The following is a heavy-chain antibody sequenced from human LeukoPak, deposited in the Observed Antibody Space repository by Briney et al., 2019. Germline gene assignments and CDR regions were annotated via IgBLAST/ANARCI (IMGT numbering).Heavy chain of an antibody. D-gene: IGHD6-19*01. Sequence: GGSLRLSCAGSGFIFNNYAMHWVRQPPGKGLEWVSGISWNSGSIDYADSVKGRFTISRNNAKNSLYLQMNSLRVEDTALYYCAKLPHPSIAVAWDYWGQGTLVTVSS. V-gene: IGHV3-9*01. CDR1: GFIFNNYA. CDR2: ISWNSGSI. CDR3: AKLPHPSIAVAWDY. J-gene: IGHJ4*02.